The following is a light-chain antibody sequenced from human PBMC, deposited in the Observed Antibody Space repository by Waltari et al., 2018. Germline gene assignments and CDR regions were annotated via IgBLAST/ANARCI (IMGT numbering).Light chain of an antibody. Sequence: QSALTQPASVSGSPGQSITISCTGTSSDVGNYNLASWYPQYPGKAPKVMIYDDNRRPAGVSDRFSGSKSGNTASLTISWVQAEDEADYYCCSYAGSYTWVFGGGTKLTVL. CDR3: CSYAGSYTWV. CDR2: DDN. J-gene: IGLJ3*02. CDR1: SSDVGNYNL. V-gene: IGLV2-23*01.